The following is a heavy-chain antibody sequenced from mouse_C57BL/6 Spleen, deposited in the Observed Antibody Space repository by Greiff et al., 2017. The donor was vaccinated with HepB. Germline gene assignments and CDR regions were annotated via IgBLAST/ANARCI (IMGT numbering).Heavy chain of an antibody. D-gene: IGHD3-3*01. CDR3: ARLSVGDYFDY. J-gene: IGHJ2*01. Sequence: VQLQQSGAELARPGASVKMSCKASGYTFTSYTMHWVKQRPGQGLEWIGYINPSSGYTKYNQKFKDKATLTADKSSSTAYMQLSSLTSEDSAVYYCARLSVGDYFDYWGQGTTLTVSS. CDR1: GYTFTSYT. V-gene: IGHV1-4*01. CDR2: INPSSGYT.